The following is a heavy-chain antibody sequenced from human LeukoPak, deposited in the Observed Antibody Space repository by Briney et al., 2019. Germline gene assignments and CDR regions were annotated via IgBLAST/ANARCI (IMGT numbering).Heavy chain of an antibody. CDR1: GFTFSSYE. J-gene: IGHJ4*02. D-gene: IGHD4-17*01. CDR2: ISSSANTV. CDR3: ARDLSGYGDYFLDS. Sequence: GGSLRLSCAASGFTFSSYELTWVRQAPGQGLEWVSFISSSANTVYYADSVKGRFVISRDNAKNLLFLQMNSLRVEDTATYYCARDLSGYGDYFLDSWGQGTLVTVSS. V-gene: IGHV3-48*03.